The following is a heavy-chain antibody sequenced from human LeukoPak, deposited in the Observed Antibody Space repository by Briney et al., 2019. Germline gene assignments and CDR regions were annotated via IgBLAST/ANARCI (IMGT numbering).Heavy chain of an antibody. CDR3: ARAMIVGGFDP. D-gene: IGHD3-22*01. V-gene: IGHV1-46*01. CDR2: IHPSGGST. Sequence: ASVKVSCKASGYTFTSYYMHWVRQAPGQGLEWMGIIHPSGGSTSYAQKFQGRVTMTRDISTSTVYMELSSLRSEDTAVYYCARAMIVGGFDPWGQGTLVTVSS. CDR1: GYTFTSYY. J-gene: IGHJ5*02.